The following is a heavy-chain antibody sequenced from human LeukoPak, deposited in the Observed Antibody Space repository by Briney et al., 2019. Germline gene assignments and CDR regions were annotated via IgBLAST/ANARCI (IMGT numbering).Heavy chain of an antibody. CDR3: ARHPSPQLHHFDY. CDR2: INPSGDST. V-gene: IGHV1-46*01. Sequence: ASVKVCCKASGYTFTSYYMHWVRQAPGQGLEWMGIINPSGDSTSYEQRFQGRLTMTRDTSTNTVYMELSSLRSEDTAVYYCARHPSPQLHHFDYWGQGTLVTVSS. J-gene: IGHJ4*02. D-gene: IGHD2-2*01. CDR1: GYTFTSYY.